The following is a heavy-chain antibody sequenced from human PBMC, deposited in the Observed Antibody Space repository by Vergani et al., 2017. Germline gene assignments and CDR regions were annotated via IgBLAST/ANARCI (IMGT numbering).Heavy chain of an antibody. CDR1: GYTFSNYY. J-gene: IGHJ4*02. CDR3: ARGDYGILTVYRY. Sequence: QVQVGQSGAEVKKSGASVKVSCKTSGYTFSNYYMHWVRQAPGQGLGWMGIINPSGGHTNYAQKFQGRVTMTRDTSTSTVYMELSSLRSEDTAIYYCARGDYGILTVYRYWGQGTLVTVSA. V-gene: IGHV1-46*03. D-gene: IGHD3-9*01. CDR2: INPSGGHT.